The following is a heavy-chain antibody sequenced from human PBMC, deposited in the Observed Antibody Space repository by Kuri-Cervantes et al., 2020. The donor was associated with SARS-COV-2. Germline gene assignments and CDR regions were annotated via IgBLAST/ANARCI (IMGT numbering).Heavy chain of an antibody. CDR2: MYSSGTT. CDR1: GGSISSYY. Sequence: SETLSLTCTVSGGSISSYYWSWIRHPAGKGLEWIGRMYSSGTTNYNPSLKSRVTISVDTSKTQFSLKLSSVTAADTAIYYCASALGFWGRGTLVTVSS. D-gene: IGHD7-27*01. CDR3: ASALGF. V-gene: IGHV4-4*07. J-gene: IGHJ1*01.